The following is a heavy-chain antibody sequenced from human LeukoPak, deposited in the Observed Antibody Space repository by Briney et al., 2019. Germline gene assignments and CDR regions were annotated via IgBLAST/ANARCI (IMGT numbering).Heavy chain of an antibody. CDR1: GFTFNSYW. CDR3: ARVRQWLVLFSYYYDYMDV. J-gene: IGHJ6*03. CDR2: IKQDGSEK. Sequence: QAGGSLRLSCAASGFTFNSYWMSWVRQAPGKGLEGVANIKQDGSEKYYVDSVKGRFTISRDNAKNSLYLQMNSLRAEDTAVYYCARVRQWLVLFSYYYDYMDVWGKGTTVTVSS. D-gene: IGHD6-19*01. V-gene: IGHV3-7*01.